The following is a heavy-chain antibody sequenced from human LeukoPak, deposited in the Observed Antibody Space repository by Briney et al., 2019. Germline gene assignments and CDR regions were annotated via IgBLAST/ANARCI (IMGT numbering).Heavy chain of an antibody. V-gene: IGHV3-23*01. CDR2: ISGSGGST. D-gene: IGHD2-2*03. Sequence: GGSLRLSCAASGFTFSSYWMHWVRQAPGKGLEWVSAISGSGGSTYYADSVKGRFTISRDNSKNTLYLQMNSLRAEDTAVYYCAKGPGYCSSTSCYLPFDYWGQGTLVTVSS. J-gene: IGHJ4*02. CDR1: GFTFSSYW. CDR3: AKGPGYCSSTSCYLPFDY.